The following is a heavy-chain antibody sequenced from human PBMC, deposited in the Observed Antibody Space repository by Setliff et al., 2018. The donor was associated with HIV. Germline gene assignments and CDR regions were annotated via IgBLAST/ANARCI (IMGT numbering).Heavy chain of an antibody. CDR1: GASIGCDDVY. V-gene: IGHV4-39*02. CDR2: VFSTGSL. D-gene: IGHD3-16*01. CDR3: ARGTKSVWGRWFDP. J-gene: IGHJ5*02. Sequence: PSETLSLTCTFSGASIGCDDVYWSWIRQPAGKGLEWIGSVFSTGSLYYNPSLRGRITISIDASENHFTLRLISVTAADTAVYYCARGTKSVWGRWFDPWGQGALVTVSS.